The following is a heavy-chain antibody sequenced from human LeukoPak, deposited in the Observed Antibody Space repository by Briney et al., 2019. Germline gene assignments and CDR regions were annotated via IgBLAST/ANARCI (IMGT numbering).Heavy chain of an antibody. CDR1: GGSIGNYY. V-gene: IGHV4-59*01. Sequence: SETLSLTCTVSGGSIGNYYWSWIRQPPGKGLEWLGYIYYSGITNYNPSLKSRVTISVDTSKNQFFLRLTSMTAADTALYYCARDGLWIQNAFDIWGQGTMVTVSS. J-gene: IGHJ3*02. CDR2: IYYSGIT. CDR3: ARDGLWIQNAFDI. D-gene: IGHD5-18*01.